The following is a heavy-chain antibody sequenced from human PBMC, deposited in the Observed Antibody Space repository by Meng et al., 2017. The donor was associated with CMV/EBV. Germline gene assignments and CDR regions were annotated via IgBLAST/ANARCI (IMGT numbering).Heavy chain of an antibody. CDR2: ISYDGSNK. CDR3: ARGGFKLYSSSWWD. CDR1: GFTFSSYA. J-gene: IGHJ4*02. V-gene: IGHV3-30-3*01. Sequence: GESLKISCAASGFTFSSYAMHWVRQAPGKGLEWVAVISYDGSNKYYADSVKGRFTISRDNSKNTLYLQMSSLRAEDTAVYYCARGGFKLYSSSWWDWGQGTLVTVSS. D-gene: IGHD6-13*01.